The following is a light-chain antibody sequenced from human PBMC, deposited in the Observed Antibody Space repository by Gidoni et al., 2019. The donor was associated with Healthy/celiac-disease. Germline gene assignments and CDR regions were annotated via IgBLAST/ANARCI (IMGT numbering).Light chain of an antibody. V-gene: IGKV3-20*01. CDR1: QSVSSSY. Sequence: IVLPQSPGTLSLSPGERATLSCRASQSVSSSYLAWYQQKPGQAPRLLIDGASSRATGIPDRFSGSGSGTDFTLTISRLEPEDFAGYYCQQYGSSPLTFGGGTKVEIK. CDR3: QQYGSSPLT. J-gene: IGKJ4*01. CDR2: GAS.